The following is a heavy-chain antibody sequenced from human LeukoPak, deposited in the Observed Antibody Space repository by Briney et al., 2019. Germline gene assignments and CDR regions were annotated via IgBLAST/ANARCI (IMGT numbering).Heavy chain of an antibody. D-gene: IGHD5-24*01. Sequence: ASVKVSCKASGYTFTSYDINWVRQATGQGLEWMGWMNPNSGNTGYAQKFQGRVTMTEDTSTDTAYMELSSLRSEDTAVYYCATDRGDGYNFFDYWGQGTLVTVSS. J-gene: IGHJ4*02. CDR2: MNPNSGNT. V-gene: IGHV1-8*01. CDR3: ATDRGDGYNFFDY. CDR1: GYTFTSYD.